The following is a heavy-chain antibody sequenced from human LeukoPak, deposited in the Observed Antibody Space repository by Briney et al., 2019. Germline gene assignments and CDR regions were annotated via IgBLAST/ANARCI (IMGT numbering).Heavy chain of an antibody. J-gene: IGHJ5*02. CDR1: GFTFSSYS. CDR3: ARGIAAAGSWFDP. D-gene: IGHD6-13*01. Sequence: GGSLRLSXAASGFTFSSYSMNWVRQAPGKGMEWVSSISSSSSYIYYADSVKGRFTISRDNAKNSLYLQMNSLRAEDTAVYYCARGIAAAGSWFDPWGQGTLVTVSS. CDR2: ISSSSSYI. V-gene: IGHV3-21*01.